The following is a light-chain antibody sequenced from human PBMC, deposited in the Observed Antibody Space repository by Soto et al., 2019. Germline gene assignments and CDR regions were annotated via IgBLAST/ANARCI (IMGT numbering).Light chain of an antibody. CDR1: QSITSSF. CDR2: GAS. Sequence: EIVLTQSPGILSLSPGERASLSCGASQSITSSFLAWYQQKPGQAPRLLIYGASNRATGIPDRFSGTGSETDFALTINRLEPEDFAVYYCQQYENSPITFGQGTRLEN. CDR3: QQYENSPIT. V-gene: IGKV3-20*01. J-gene: IGKJ5*01.